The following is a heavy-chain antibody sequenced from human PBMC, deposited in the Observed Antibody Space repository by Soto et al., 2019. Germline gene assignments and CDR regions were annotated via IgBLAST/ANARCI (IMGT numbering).Heavy chain of an antibody. CDR1: GYSISSGYY. CDR2: IYHTGST. Sequence: SETLSLTCAVSGYSISSGYYWGWIRQPPGKGLEWIGYIYHTGSTHYNPPLKSRVTLSVDRSKNHLFLKLSSVTAADTAVYYCARVTTVSTDGMDVWGQGXTVTVYS. V-gene: IGHV4-38-2*01. CDR3: ARVTTVSTDGMDV. D-gene: IGHD4-17*01. J-gene: IGHJ6*02.